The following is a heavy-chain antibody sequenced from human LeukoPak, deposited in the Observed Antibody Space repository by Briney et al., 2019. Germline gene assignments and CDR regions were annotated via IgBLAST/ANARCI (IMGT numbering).Heavy chain of an antibody. CDR1: GYTFTSYG. J-gene: IGHJ5*02. D-gene: IGHD2-2*01. Sequence: ASVKVSCKASGYTFTSYGISWVRQAPGQGLEWMGWISAYNGNTNYAQKLQGRVTITRDTSATTVYMELSSLRSEDTAVYYCATSSRNWLDPWGQGTLVTVSS. CDR2: ISAYNGNT. CDR3: ATSSRNWLDP. V-gene: IGHV1-18*01.